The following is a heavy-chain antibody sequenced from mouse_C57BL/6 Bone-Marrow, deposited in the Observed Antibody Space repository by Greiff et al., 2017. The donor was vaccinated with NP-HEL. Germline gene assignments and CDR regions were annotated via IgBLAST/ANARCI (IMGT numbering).Heavy chain of an antibody. Sequence: VQLQQSGAELVRPGASVKLSCTASGFNITDDYMHWVKQRPEQGLEWIGWIDPENGDTEYASKFQGKATITADTSSNTAYLQLSSLTSEDTAVYYCTPMVTTYYYAMDYWGQGTSVTVSS. CDR2: IDPENGDT. J-gene: IGHJ4*01. CDR1: GFNITDDY. CDR3: TPMVTTYYYAMDY. V-gene: IGHV14-4*01. D-gene: IGHD2-2*01.